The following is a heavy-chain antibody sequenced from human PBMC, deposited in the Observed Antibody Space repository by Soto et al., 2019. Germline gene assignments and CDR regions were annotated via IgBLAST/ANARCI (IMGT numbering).Heavy chain of an antibody. D-gene: IGHD6-19*01. CDR1: GGTFSTSA. V-gene: IGHV1-69*14. J-gene: IGHJ1*01. CDR2: IIPIFGTA. CDR3: ARGESSGWFYLHE. Sequence: QVQLVQSGAEVKKPGSSVKVSCKASGGTFSTSAINWVRQAPGQGLEWMGGIIPIFGTASYTQKFQGRVTITANKTWTTAKMEQNSRRSEGTTGYYWARGESSGWFYLHEWGQGTLVIVSS.